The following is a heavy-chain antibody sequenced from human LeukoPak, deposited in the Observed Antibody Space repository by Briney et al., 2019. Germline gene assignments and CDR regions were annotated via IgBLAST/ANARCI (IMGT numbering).Heavy chain of an antibody. CDR2: INHSGST. CDR1: GGSFSGYY. J-gene: IGHJ5*02. CDR3: ARVYDFWSGFNWFDP. V-gene: IGHV4-34*01. D-gene: IGHD3-3*01. Sequence: PSETLSLTCAVYGGSFSGYYWSWIRQPPGKGLEWIGEINHSGSTNYNPSLKSRVTMSVDTSKNQFSLKLSSVTAADTAVYYCARVYDFWSGFNWFDPWGQGTLVTVSS.